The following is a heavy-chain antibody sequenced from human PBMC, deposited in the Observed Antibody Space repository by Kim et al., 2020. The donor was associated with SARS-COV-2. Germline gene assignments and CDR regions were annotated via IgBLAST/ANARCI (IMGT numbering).Heavy chain of an antibody. D-gene: IGHD6-19*01. Sequence: KGRFTISRDDSKNTLYLQMNSLKTEDTAVYYCTTHSSGWADYYYYYGMDVWGQGTTVTVSS. V-gene: IGHV3-15*01. CDR3: TTHSSGWADYYYYYGMDV. J-gene: IGHJ6*02.